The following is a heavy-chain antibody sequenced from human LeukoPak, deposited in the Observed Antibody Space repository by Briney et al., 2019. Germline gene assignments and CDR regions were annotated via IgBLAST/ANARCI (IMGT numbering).Heavy chain of an antibody. D-gene: IGHD2-8*01. CDR1: GFTFSDYY. V-gene: IGHV3-53*01. J-gene: IGHJ4*02. CDR2: IYSGGST. CDR3: ARVYCTNGVCYTGVYYFDY. Sequence: GGSLRLSCAASGFTFSDYYMSWVRQAPGKGLEWVSVIYSGGSTYYADSVKGRFTISRDNSKNTLYLQMNSLRAEDTAVYYCARVYCTNGVCYTGVYYFDYWGQGTLVTVSS.